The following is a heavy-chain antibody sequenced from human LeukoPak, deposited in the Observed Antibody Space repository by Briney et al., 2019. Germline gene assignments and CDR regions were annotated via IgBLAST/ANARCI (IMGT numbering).Heavy chain of an antibody. CDR1: GYTFTSYD. CDR3: ARGRGDSSGYRGESFDY. CDR2: MNPNSGNT. V-gene: IGHV1-8*03. Sequence: ASVKVSCKASGYTFTSYDINWVRQATGQGLEWMGWMNPNSGNTGYAQKFQGRVTITRNTSISTAYMELSSLRSEDTAVYYCARGRGDSSGYRGESFDYWGQGTLVTVSS. J-gene: IGHJ4*02. D-gene: IGHD3-22*01.